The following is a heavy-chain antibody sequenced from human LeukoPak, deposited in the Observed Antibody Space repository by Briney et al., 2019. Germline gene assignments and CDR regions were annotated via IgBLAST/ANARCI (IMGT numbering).Heavy chain of an antibody. CDR2: ISAYNGNT. J-gene: IGHJ3*02. CDR3: ARTYSGSSWYGYYGYAFDI. D-gene: IGHD6-13*01. V-gene: IGHV1-18*01. Sequence: ASVKVSCKASGYTFTSYGISWVRQAPGQGLEWMGWISAYNGNTNYAQKLQGRVTMTTDTSTSTAYMELRSLRSDDTAVYYCARTYSGSSWYGYYGYAFDIWGQGTMVTVSS. CDR1: GYTFTSYG.